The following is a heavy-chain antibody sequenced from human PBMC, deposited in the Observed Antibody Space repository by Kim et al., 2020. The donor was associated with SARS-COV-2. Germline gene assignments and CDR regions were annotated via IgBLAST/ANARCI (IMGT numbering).Heavy chain of an antibody. J-gene: IGHJ6*02. CDR2: IIPIFGTA. D-gene: IGHD6-6*01. Sequence: SVKVSCKASGGTFSSYAISWVRQAPGQGLEWMGGIIPIFGTANYAQKFQGRVTITADESTSTAYMELSSLRSEDTAVYYCARVPTGASYSSSYYYYGMDVWGQGTTVTVSS. V-gene: IGHV1-69*13. CDR3: ARVPTGASYSSSYYYYGMDV. CDR1: GGTFSSYA.